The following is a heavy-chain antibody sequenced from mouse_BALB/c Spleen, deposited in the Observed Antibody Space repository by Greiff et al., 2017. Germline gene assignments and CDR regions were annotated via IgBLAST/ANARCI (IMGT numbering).Heavy chain of an antibody. D-gene: IGHD1-1*01. V-gene: IGHV1-80*01. CDR2: IYPGDGDT. CDR1: GYAFSSYW. J-gene: IGHJ2*01. Sequence: QVQLQQSGAELVRPGSSVKISCKASGYAFSSYWMNWVKQRPGQGLEWIGQIYPGDGDTNYNGKFKGKATLTADKSSSTAYMQLSSLTSEDSAVYFCARSYYGSSPSDYWGQGTTLTVSS. CDR3: ARSYYGSSPSDY.